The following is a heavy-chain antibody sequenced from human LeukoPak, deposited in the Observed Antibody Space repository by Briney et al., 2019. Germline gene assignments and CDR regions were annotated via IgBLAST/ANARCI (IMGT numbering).Heavy chain of an antibody. Sequence: GASLKLSCAASGFTFNNYAMPWVRQAPGQGLEWIPAISGSGGITYDADSVKGRFTITRNTSNNTPYLQMNSLRAEDTAVYYCAKGSAPGVVFQFYAWGEGALVSVCS. J-gene: IGHJ4*02. CDR3: AKGSAPGVVFQFYA. CDR1: GFTFNNYA. V-gene: IGHV3-23*01. D-gene: IGHD3-3*01. CDR2: ISGSGGIT.